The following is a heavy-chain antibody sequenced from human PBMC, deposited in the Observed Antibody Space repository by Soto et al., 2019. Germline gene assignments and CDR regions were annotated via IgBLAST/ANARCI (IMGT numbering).Heavy chain of an antibody. D-gene: IGHD3-10*01. Sequence: SETLSLTCAVYGGSFSGYYWSWIRQPPGKGLEWIGEINHSGSTNYNPSLKSRVTISVDTSKNQFSLKLSSVTAEDTAVYYCAKASHYYGSGSYRYYYYYMDVWGKGTTVTVSS. CDR3: AKASHYYGSGSYRYYYYYMDV. J-gene: IGHJ6*03. V-gene: IGHV4-34*01. CDR2: INHSGST. CDR1: GGSFSGYY.